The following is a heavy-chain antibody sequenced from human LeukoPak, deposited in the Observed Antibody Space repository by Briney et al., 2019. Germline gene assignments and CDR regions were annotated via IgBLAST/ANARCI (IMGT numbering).Heavy chain of an antibody. Sequence: GESLKISCKGSGSSFSSYWIGWVRQMPGKGLEWMGIIYAGDSDTTYSPSFQGQVTISVDKSISTAYLQWSSLKASDTAIYYCARRNYGAYGINAFDIWGQGTLVTVP. V-gene: IGHV5-51*01. J-gene: IGHJ3*02. CDR2: IYAGDSDT. D-gene: IGHD4-17*01. CDR3: ARRNYGAYGINAFDI. CDR1: GSSFSSYW.